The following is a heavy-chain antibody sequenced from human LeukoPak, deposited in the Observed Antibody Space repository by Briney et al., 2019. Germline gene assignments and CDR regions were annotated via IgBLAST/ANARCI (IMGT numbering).Heavy chain of an antibody. Sequence: GGSLRLSCTASGFTFRNYWMNCVRQAPGKGLEWVANINEDGSEKNYVDSVKGRFTISRDNAKNSLYLQMNSLRADDTAVYYCAIVASSSTNYFVSWGQGTLVTVSS. J-gene: IGHJ4*02. V-gene: IGHV3-7*02. CDR3: AIVASSSTNYFVS. CDR2: INEDGSEK. D-gene: IGHD6-19*01. CDR1: GFTFRNYW.